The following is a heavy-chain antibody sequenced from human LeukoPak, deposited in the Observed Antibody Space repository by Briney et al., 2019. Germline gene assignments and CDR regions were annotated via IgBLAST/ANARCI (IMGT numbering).Heavy chain of an antibody. CDR1: GFTFSSYA. D-gene: IGHD5-18*01. CDR2: ISGSGGST. V-gene: IGHV3-23*01. Sequence: PGESLRLSCAASGFTFSSYAMSWVRQAPGKGLEWVSAISGSGGSTYYADSVKGRFTISRDNSKNTLYLQMNSLRAEDTAVYYCAKVNAGYGYYFDYWGQGTLVTVSS. J-gene: IGHJ4*02. CDR3: AKVNAGYGYYFDY.